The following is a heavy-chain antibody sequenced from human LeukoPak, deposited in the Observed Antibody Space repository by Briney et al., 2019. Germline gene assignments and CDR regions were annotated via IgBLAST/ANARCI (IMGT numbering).Heavy chain of an antibody. D-gene: IGHD5-18*01. CDR3: ARLRGYSYGMFDY. CDR2: IDHSGNT. J-gene: IGHJ4*02. Sequence: SETLSLTCAVYGGSFSGYYSSWIRQPPGQGLEWIGEIDHSGNTNYNPSLKSRVTISIDTSKNQFSLKLSSVTAADTAVYYCARLRGYSYGMFDYWGQGTVVSVS. V-gene: IGHV4-34*01. CDR1: GGSFSGYY.